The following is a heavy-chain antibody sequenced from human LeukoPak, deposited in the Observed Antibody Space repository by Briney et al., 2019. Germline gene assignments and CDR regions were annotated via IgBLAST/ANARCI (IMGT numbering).Heavy chain of an antibody. Sequence: PGGSLRLSCAASGFTFSSYWMHWVRQAPGKGLVWVSRINSDGSSTSYADSVKGRFTISRDNAKNSLYLQMNSLRAEDTAVYYCARILFGRRLCFDYWGQGTLVTVSS. CDR2: INSDGSST. CDR3: ARILFGRRLCFDY. V-gene: IGHV3-74*01. D-gene: IGHD2-21*01. J-gene: IGHJ4*02. CDR1: GFTFSSYW.